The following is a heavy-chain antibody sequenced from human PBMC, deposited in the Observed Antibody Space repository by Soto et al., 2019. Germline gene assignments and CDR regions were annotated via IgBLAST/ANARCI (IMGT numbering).Heavy chain of an antibody. CDR3: ARDTPLLGY. V-gene: IGHV1-3*01. J-gene: IGHJ4*02. CDR1: GYTFTSYG. Sequence: ASGKVSCKASGYTFTSYGRNWVRQAPGQRHEWMGWNHAGNGNTKYSQKFQGRVTITRDTSASTAYMELSSLRSEDTAVYYCARDTPLLGYWGQGTLVTVSS. CDR2: NHAGNGNT.